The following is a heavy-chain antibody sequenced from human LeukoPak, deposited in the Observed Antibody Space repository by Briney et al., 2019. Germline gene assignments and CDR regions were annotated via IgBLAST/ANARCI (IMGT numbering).Heavy chain of an antibody. CDR2: FDPEDGET. CDR3: VRDQYDFWSGYYSDLGY. V-gene: IGHV1-24*01. CDR1: GYTLTELS. Sequence: ASVKVSCKVSGYTLTELSMHWVRQAPGKGLEWMGGFDPEDGETIYAQKFQGRVTITRDTSASTAYMELSSLRSEDTAVYYCVRDQYDFWSGYYSDLGYWGQGTLVTVSS. D-gene: IGHD3-3*01. J-gene: IGHJ4*02.